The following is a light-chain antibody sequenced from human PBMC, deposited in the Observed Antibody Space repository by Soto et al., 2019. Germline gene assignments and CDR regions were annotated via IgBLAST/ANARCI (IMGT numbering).Light chain of an antibody. Sequence: QSALTQPASVSGSPGQSITISCTGTSSDVGSYNFVSWYQQHPGKAPKVMIYEGSKRPSGISNRFSGSKSGNTASLTISGLQAEDEAEYYGCSYAGSSTWVFGTGTKLTVL. CDR1: SSDVGSYNF. CDR3: CSYAGSSTWV. CDR2: EGS. V-gene: IGLV2-23*01. J-gene: IGLJ1*01.